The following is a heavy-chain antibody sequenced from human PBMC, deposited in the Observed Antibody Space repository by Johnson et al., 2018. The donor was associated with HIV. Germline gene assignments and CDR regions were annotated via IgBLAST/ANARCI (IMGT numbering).Heavy chain of an antibody. V-gene: IGHV3-30*04. D-gene: IGHD1-26*01. CDR2: ISYDGGNI. CDR1: GFTFSSYA. J-gene: IGHJ3*02. Sequence: QVQLVESGGGVVQPGRSLRLSCAASGFTFSSYAMHWVRQAPGKGLDWVAVISYDGGNIYYTDSVKGRFTISRDNSKNTLYLQMNSLRAEDTAVYYCARDGEWELSHRAFDIWGQGTMVTVSS. CDR3: ARDGEWELSHRAFDI.